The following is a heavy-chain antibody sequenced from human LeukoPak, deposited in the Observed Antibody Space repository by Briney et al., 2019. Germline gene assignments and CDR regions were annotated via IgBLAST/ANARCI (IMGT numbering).Heavy chain of an antibody. J-gene: IGHJ5*02. V-gene: IGHV1-2*02. CDR3: ARGGIVGATYNWFDP. CDR1: GYTFTSYG. CDR2: INPNSGGT. Sequence: ASVKVSCKASGYTFTSYGISWVRQAPGQGLEWMGWINPNSGGTNYAQKFQGRVTMTRDTSISTAYMELSRLRSDDTAVYYCARGGIVGATYNWFDPWGQGTLVTVSS. D-gene: IGHD1-26*01.